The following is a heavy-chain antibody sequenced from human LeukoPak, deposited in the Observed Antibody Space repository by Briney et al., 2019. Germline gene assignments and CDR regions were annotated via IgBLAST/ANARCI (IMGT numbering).Heavy chain of an antibody. CDR2: IYYSGGT. CDR3: ARGGGGDFDY. D-gene: IGHD2-21*01. Sequence: SETLSLTCTVSGGSISSGDYYWSWIRQPPGKGLEWIGYIYYSGGTYYNPSLKSRVTISVDTSKNQFSLKLSSVTAADTAVYYCARGGGGDFDYWGQGTLVTVSS. CDR1: GGSISSGDYY. J-gene: IGHJ4*02. V-gene: IGHV4-30-4*01.